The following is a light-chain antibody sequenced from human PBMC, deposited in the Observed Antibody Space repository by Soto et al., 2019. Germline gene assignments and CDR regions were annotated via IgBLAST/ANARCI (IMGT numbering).Light chain of an antibody. Sequence: ESVMTQSPATLSVSPGERATLSCRASQSVTSNVAWYQQKPGQAPRLLIYGAFIRATGIPARFSGSGSGTEFTLTISSLQSEDFAVYYCQQYNDWPPYSFGQGTKVDNK. CDR2: GAF. J-gene: IGKJ2*01. V-gene: IGKV3-15*01. CDR1: QSVTSN. CDR3: QQYNDWPPYS.